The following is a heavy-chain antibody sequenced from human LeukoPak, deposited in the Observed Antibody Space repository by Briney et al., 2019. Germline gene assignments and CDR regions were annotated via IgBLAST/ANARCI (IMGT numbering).Heavy chain of an antibody. V-gene: IGHV1-3*04. D-gene: IGHD2/OR15-2a*01. CDR1: GYTFTNYA. CDR3: ARDKALTTSYGMDV. J-gene: IGHJ4*02. Sequence: GASVKVSCKASGYTFTNYAIHWVRQAPGQGLEWMGWINTDNGNRKYAQKFQGRVTITSDTSANTVNMELTSLRSEDTAVYFCARDKALTTSYGMDVWGQGTLVTVSS. CDR2: INTDNGNR.